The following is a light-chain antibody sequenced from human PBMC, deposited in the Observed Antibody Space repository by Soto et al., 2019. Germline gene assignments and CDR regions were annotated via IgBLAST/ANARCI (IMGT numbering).Light chain of an antibody. J-gene: IGKJ4*01. CDR2: TAS. Sequence: DIQMTQSPSSLSASVGDRVTITCRASQGIRKDLGWYQQKPGKAPKRLIYTASSLQSGVPSRFSGSGSGTEFTLTISSLQPEDFATYYCLQHNTYPLTFGGGTKVEIK. CDR3: LQHNTYPLT. CDR1: QGIRKD. V-gene: IGKV1-17*01.